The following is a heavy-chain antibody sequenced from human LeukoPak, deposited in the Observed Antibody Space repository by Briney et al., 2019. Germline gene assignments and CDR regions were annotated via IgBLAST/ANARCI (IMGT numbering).Heavy chain of an antibody. D-gene: IGHD3-22*01. CDR1: GDSISSSSYY. CDR2: IYYSGST. J-gene: IGHJ4*02. Sequence: SETLSLTCTVSGDSISSSSYYWGWIRQPPGRGLEWIGTIYYSGSTYDNPSLKSRVTVSVDTSKNQFSLNLISVAAAGTAVYYCARQWVSDYYDNSGYYAIDYWGQGTLVTVSS. V-gene: IGHV4-39*01. CDR3: ARQWVSDYYDNSGYYAIDY.